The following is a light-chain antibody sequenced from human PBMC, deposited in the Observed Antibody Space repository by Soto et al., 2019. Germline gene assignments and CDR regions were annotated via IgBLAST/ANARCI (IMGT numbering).Light chain of an antibody. V-gene: IGKV3-20*01. Sequence: EIVLTQSPVTLSLSPGERATLSCRASQSVSSSYLAWYQQKPGQAPRLLIYGASSRATRIPDRFSGSGSGTDFTLTISRLEPEDFAVYYCQQYGSSPTFGGGTKVESK. CDR3: QQYGSSPT. CDR1: QSVSSSY. J-gene: IGKJ4*01. CDR2: GAS.